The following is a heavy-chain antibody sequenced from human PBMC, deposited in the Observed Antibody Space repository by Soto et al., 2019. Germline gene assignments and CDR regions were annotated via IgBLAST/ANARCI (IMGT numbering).Heavy chain of an antibody. Sequence: DVQLVESGGGLVQPGGSLRLSCAASGFTLSTYWMHWVRQVPGKGLVWVSRISSGGTYTNYADSVKGRFTISRDSARNTLSLQMNYLTGEDTAVYYCARTFVDGMAGFGPWGQGTLVTVSS. J-gene: IGHJ5*02. V-gene: IGHV3-74*01. D-gene: IGHD2-15*01. CDR1: GFTLSTYW. CDR3: ARTFVDGMAGFGP. CDR2: ISSGGTYT.